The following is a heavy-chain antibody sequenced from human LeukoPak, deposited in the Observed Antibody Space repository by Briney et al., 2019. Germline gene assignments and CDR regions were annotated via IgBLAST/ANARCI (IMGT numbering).Heavy chain of an antibody. V-gene: IGHV5-51*02. J-gene: IGHJ4*02. CDR1: GYTFTSYW. D-gene: IGHD3-22*01. CDR3: ARGPPYDSSGYYYNY. CDR2: IYPGDADT. Sequence: GDSLKISWQASGYTFTSYWSGGVRQIPGKGWEWTGIIYPGDADTSHRPSFQGQVTISADKSISTAYLQWSSLKASDTAMYYCARGPPYDSSGYYYNYWGQGTLVTVSS.